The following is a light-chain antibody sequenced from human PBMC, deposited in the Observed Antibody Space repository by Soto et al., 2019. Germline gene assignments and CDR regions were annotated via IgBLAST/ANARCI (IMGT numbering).Light chain of an antibody. Sequence: PFTHSPSSLSASVLYRVTITXXSSQGISSNLAWYQQKPGRAPKLLIFGASTLQSGVPSRFSGSGSGTDFTLTISSLQPEDFATYFCQKLNAYPPWTFGQGTKV. CDR2: GAS. J-gene: IGKJ1*01. CDR1: QGISSN. CDR3: QKLNAYPPWT. V-gene: IGKV1-9*01.